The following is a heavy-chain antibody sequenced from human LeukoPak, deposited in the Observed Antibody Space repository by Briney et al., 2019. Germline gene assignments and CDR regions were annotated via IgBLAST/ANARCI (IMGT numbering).Heavy chain of an antibody. CDR2: ISGSGDNT. J-gene: IGHJ6*03. Sequence: GGSLRLSCAASGFTFSSYAMSWVRQAAGKGLEWVSGISGSGDNTYYADSVKGRFTISRDNSKNTLYLQMNSLRAEDTALYYCASHLELRYYYYMDVWGKGTTVTVSS. V-gene: IGHV3-23*01. CDR3: ASHLELRYYYYMDV. CDR1: GFTFSSYA. D-gene: IGHD1-7*01.